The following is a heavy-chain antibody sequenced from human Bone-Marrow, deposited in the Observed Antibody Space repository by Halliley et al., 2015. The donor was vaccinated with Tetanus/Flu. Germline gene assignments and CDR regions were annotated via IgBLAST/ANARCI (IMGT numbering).Heavy chain of an antibody. V-gene: IGHV3-15*01. Sequence: RIKSQPDGGATGCAAPVKGRFTISGDDSKNTLYLQMSSLKTEDTAVFYCTTDRGLTVRPLFDFWGQGALVTVSS. D-gene: IGHD6-6*01. CDR2: IKSQPDGGAT. CDR3: TTDRGLTVRPLFDF. J-gene: IGHJ4*02.